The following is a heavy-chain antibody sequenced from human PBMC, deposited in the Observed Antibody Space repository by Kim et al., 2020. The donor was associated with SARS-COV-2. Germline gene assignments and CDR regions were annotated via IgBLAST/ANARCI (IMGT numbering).Heavy chain of an antibody. D-gene: IGHD5-18*01. CDR3: AKHETYSYGSEYFQN. Sequence: GGSLRLSCAASEFTFSDYAMSWVRQAPGKGLEWVSVISGSGAKTDYADSVKGRFTIYRDNSKNTLYLQMSSLRAEDTAVYYCAKHETYSYGSEYFQNWGQGTLVTVSS. CDR1: EFTFSDYA. J-gene: IGHJ1*01. CDR2: ISGSGAKT. V-gene: IGHV3-23*01.